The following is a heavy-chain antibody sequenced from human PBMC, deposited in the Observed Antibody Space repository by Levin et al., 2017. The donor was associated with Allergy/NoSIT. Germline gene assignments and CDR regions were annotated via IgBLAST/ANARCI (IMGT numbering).Heavy chain of an antibody. CDR2: INHSGST. CDR3: ARRKQWLVGDAFDI. D-gene: IGHD6-19*01. Sequence: PSETLSLTCAVYGGSFSGYYWSWIRQPPGKGLEWIGEINHSGSTNYNPSLKSRVTISVDTSKNQFSLKLSSVTAADTAVYYCARRKQWLVGDAFDIWGQGTMVTVSS. CDR1: GGSFSGYY. V-gene: IGHV4-34*01. J-gene: IGHJ3*02.